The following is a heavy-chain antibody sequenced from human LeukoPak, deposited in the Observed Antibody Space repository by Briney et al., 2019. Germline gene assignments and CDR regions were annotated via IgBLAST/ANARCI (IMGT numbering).Heavy chain of an antibody. D-gene: IGHD3-9*01. CDR1: GGSISSYY. J-gene: IGHJ3*02. CDR2: ISYSGST. CDR3: ARQGYDILTGYIDAFDI. V-gene: IGHV4-59*08. Sequence: SETLSLTCTVSGGSISSYYWSWIRQPPGKGLEWIGYISYSGSTNYNPSLKSRVTISIDTSKNQFSLKLRSVTAADTAIYYCARQGYDILTGYIDAFDIWGPGTVVTVSS.